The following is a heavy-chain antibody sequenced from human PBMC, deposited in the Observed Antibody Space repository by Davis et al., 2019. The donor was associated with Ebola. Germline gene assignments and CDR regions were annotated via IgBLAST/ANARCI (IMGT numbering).Heavy chain of an antibody. D-gene: IGHD1-26*01. CDR1: GFTFSNYG. Sequence: GESLKISCAASGFTFSNYGMHWVRQAPGKGLEWVAVIWYDGSNKYYADSVKGRFTISRDNAKNSLYLQMNNLRVEDTAVYYCATLPGYYWGQGTLVTVSS. V-gene: IGHV3-33*01. J-gene: IGHJ4*02. CDR2: IWYDGSNK. CDR3: ATLPGYY.